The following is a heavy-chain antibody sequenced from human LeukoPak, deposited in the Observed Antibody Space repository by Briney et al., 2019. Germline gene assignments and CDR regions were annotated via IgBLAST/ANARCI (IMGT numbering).Heavy chain of an antibody. Sequence: GGSRRLSCAASGLTFSSYGMHWVRQAPGKGLEWVAVISYDGSNKYYADSVKGRFTISRDNSKNTLYLQMNSLRAEDTAVYYCAGPDDYYDSSGYYYVGDAFDIWGQGTMVTVSS. D-gene: IGHD3-22*01. CDR2: ISYDGSNK. J-gene: IGHJ3*02. CDR1: GLTFSSYG. CDR3: AGPDDYYDSSGYYYVGDAFDI. V-gene: IGHV3-30*03.